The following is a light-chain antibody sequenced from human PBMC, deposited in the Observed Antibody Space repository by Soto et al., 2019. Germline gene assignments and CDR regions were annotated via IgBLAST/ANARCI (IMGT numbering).Light chain of an antibody. Sequence: QAVVTQETSMSVSPGGTVTLTCGSSNGTVTSGHYPYWFQQKPGQAPRTLIYDTSNKQSWTPARFSGSLLGGKAALTLSGAQPEDEADYYCLLPYSDAGVFGGGTQLNVL. V-gene: IGLV7-46*01. J-gene: IGLJ3*02. CDR2: DTS. CDR3: LLPYSDAGV. CDR1: NGTVTSGHY.